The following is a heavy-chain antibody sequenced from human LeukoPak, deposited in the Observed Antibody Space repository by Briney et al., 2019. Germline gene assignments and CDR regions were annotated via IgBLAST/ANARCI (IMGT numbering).Heavy chain of an antibody. CDR2: ISPDGSQT. D-gene: IGHD4-23*01. CDR1: GFSLSNYW. Sequence: GGSLRLSCAASGFSLSNYWMHWVRQAPGKGLTWVSQISPDGSQTFYADSVKGRLTISRDNAKNSLYLQMNSLRAEDTAVYYCARATGYGGIGYWGQGTLVTVSS. V-gene: IGHV3-74*01. J-gene: IGHJ4*02. CDR3: ARATGYGGIGY.